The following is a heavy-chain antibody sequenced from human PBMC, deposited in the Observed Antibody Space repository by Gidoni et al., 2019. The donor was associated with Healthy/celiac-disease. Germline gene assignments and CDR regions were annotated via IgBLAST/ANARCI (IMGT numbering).Heavy chain of an antibody. CDR1: GFSLSTSGVG. CDR2: IYWDDDK. CDR3: AHLGTTVTS. Sequence: QITLKEYGPTLVKPTQTLTRPCTLSGFSLSTSGVGVGWIRQPPGKALEWLALIYWDDDKRYSPSLKSRLTITKDTSKNQVVLTMTNMDPVDTATYYCAHLGTTVTSWGQGTLVTVSS. V-gene: IGHV2-5*02. J-gene: IGHJ5*02. D-gene: IGHD4-17*01.